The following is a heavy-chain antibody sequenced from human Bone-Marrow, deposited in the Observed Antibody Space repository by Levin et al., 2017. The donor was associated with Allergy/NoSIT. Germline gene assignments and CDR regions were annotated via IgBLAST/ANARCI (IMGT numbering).Heavy chain of an antibody. CDR3: ARSYSSSSEFDY. V-gene: IGHV3-23*01. CDR1: GFTFINYA. J-gene: IGHJ4*02. D-gene: IGHD6-6*01. CDR2: VSGSGSGT. Sequence: AGGSLRLSCGASGFTFINYAMSWVRRAPGKGLEWVSTVSGSGSGTFYADSVKGRFTISRDNSKNTLFLQMNSLRADDTAVYYCARSYSSSSEFDYWGQGTLATVSS.